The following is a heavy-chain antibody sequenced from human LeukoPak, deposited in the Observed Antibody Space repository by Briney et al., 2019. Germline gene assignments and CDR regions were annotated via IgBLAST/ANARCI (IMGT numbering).Heavy chain of an antibody. V-gene: IGHV1-18*01. CDR2: ISAYNGNT. J-gene: IGHJ5*02. Sequence: ASVKVSCKASGYTFTSYGISWVRQAPGQGLEWMGWISAYNGNTNYAQKLQGRVTMTTDTSTSTAYMELRSLRSDDTAVYYCARGAFEQWLLINWFDPWGQGTPVTVSS. CDR1: GYTFTSYG. D-gene: IGHD6-19*01. CDR3: ARGAFEQWLLINWFDP.